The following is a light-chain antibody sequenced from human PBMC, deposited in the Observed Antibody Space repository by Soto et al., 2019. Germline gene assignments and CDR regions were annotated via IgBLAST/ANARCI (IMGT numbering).Light chain of an antibody. J-gene: IGLJ2*01. Sequence: QSVLTQPPSAPGTPGQRVTISCSGSSSNIGGNYVYWYQQLPGAAPKLLIYLNDQRPSGVPDRFFGSKSGTSASLAISGLRSEDEAEYYCAAWDDSLSGPVFGGGTKLTVL. V-gene: IGLV1-47*02. CDR2: LND. CDR3: AAWDDSLSGPV. CDR1: SSNIGGNY.